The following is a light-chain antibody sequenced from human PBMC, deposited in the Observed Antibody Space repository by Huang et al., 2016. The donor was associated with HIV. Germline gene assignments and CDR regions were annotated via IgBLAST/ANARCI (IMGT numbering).Light chain of an antibody. CDR2: AAS. CDR3: QQSDTTPIT. V-gene: IGKV1-39*01. Sequence: DIQMTQSPSSLSASVGDRVTITCRASQNIGRYLNWYQQRPGKAPKVLIYAASSLQGGVPSRCSGSGSGTDFTLTISSLQPEDFATYYCQQSDTTPITFGPGTTVDLK. J-gene: IGKJ3*01. CDR1: QNIGRY.